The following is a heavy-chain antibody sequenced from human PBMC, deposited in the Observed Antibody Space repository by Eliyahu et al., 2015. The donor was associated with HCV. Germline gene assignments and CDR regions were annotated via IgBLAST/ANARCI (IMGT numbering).Heavy chain of an antibody. V-gene: IGHV3-23*01. J-gene: IGHJ4*02. CDR3: ANQGDITDGWFGTFAS. CDR2: ISYNGNSA. D-gene: IGHD3-10*01. CDR1: GFAXXIYA. Sequence: EVQLLESGGGLVQPGGSLRLSCAASGFAXXIYAMSWVRQAPGKGLEWVSSISYNGNSARYADSVRGRFTISRDNSNMILYLQMDSLRAEDTAFYYCANQGDITDGWFGTFASWSQGTLVTVSS.